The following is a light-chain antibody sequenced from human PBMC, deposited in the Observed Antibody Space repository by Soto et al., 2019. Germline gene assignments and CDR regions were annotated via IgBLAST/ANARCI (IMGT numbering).Light chain of an antibody. CDR2: GAS. CDR3: QQYNNWRPET. CDR1: QSVSSN. J-gene: IGKJ1*01. Sequence: EIVMTQSPATLSVSPGERATLSCRASQSVSSNLAWYQQKPGQAPRLLIYGASTRATGIPARFSGSGSGTEFTLTISRLQSEDFAVYYWQQYNNWRPETFGQGTKVEIK. V-gene: IGKV3-15*01.